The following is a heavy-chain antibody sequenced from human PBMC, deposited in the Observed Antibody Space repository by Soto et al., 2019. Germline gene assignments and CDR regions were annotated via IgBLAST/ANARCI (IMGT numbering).Heavy chain of an antibody. V-gene: IGHV6-1*01. CDR1: GDSVSTNSAT. CDR3: ARLIGNSWLDS. D-gene: IGHD2-8*01. J-gene: IGHJ5*01. CDR2: TYYRSNWYT. Sequence: SQTLSLTCAISGDSVSTNSATWDWIRQSPSRGLEWLGRTYYRSNWYTDYAISVKGRITISPDTSNNQHSLQLKSVNPDDTAVYYCARLIGNSWLDSWGQGTLVTVSS.